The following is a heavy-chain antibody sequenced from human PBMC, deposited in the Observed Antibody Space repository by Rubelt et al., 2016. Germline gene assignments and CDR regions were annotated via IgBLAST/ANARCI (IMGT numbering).Heavy chain of an antibody. J-gene: IGHJ4*02. V-gene: IGHV1-46*01. CDR2: INPSGGST. D-gene: IGHD1-26*01. CDR3: AKSLSGTYRFDY. Sequence: MHWVRQAPGQGLEWMGIINPSGGSTSYAQKFQGRVTMTRDTSASTAYMELSSLRSEDTAIYYCAKSLSGTYRFDYWGQGTLVTVSS.